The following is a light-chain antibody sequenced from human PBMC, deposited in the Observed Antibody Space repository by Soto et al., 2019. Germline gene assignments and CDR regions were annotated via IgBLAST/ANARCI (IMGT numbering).Light chain of an antibody. J-gene: IGKJ5*01. CDR3: QQYNHWRSIS. Sequence: EILMTQSQATVSVFPGERAALSCLASQSVSRKLAWCQHKPGQAPRLLIYDTSTRAADIPARFSGSGSGTDFTLTISSLQSEDFAVYYCQQYNHWRSISFGQGTRLEIK. CDR2: DTS. V-gene: IGKV3-15*01. CDR1: QSVSRK.